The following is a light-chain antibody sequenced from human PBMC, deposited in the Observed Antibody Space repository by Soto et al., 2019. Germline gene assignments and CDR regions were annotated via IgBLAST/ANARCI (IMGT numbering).Light chain of an antibody. V-gene: IGKV1-5*03. J-gene: IGKJ2*01. CDR1: QSISSW. CDR2: KAS. CDR3: QQYNSYSGT. Sequence: DIQMTQSPSTLSASVGDRVTITCRASQSISSWLAWYQQKPGKAPKLLIYKASSLESGVPSRFSGSGSGTEFTLTISSLQPDDCATYYCQQYNSYSGTVGQGTKLEIK.